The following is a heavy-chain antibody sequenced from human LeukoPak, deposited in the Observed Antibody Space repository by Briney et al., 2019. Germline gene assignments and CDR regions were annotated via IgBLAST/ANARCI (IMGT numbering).Heavy chain of an antibody. V-gene: IGHV4-59*01. CDR3: ARSLYSSGWSLFDY. CDR1: GGSISSYY. J-gene: IGHJ4*02. Sequence: SETLSLTCTVSGGSISSYYWSWIRQPPGKGLEWIGYIYYSGSTNYNPSLKSRVTISVDTSKNQFSLKLSSVTAADTAVYYCARSLYSSGWSLFDYWGQGTLVTVSS. CDR2: IYYSGST. D-gene: IGHD6-19*01.